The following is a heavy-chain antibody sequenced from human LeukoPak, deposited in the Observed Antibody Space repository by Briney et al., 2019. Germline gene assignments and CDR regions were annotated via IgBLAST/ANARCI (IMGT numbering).Heavy chain of an antibody. V-gene: IGHV3-33*01. Sequence: GRSLRLSCAASGFTFSFYGMHWVRQAPGKGLEWVAVIWNDGTQKYYAHSVEGRFTISKDNSRSTVNLQMDSLRVEDTAVYYCVRWGGRALTLDYWGQGTLVTVSS. CDR2: IWNDGTQK. CDR3: VRWGGRALTLDY. CDR1: GFTFSFYG. J-gene: IGHJ4*02. D-gene: IGHD1-26*01.